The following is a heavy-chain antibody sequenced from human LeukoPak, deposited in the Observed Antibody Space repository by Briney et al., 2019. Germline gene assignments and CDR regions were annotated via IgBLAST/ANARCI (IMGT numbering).Heavy chain of an antibody. CDR3: ARGDCSSTSCYRALFDP. J-gene: IGHJ5*02. Sequence: SETLSLTCAVYGGSFSGYYWSWIRQPPGEGLEWIGEINHSGSTNYNPSLKSRVTISVDTSKNQFSLKLSSVTAADTAVYYCARGDCSSTSCYRALFDPWGQGTLVTVSS. CDR2: INHSGST. V-gene: IGHV4-34*01. D-gene: IGHD2-2*01. CDR1: GGSFSGYY.